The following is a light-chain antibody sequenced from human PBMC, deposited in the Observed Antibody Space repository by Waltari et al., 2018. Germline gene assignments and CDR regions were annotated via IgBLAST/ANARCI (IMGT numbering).Light chain of an antibody. CDR2: VNSDGSH. CDR1: SGHSTNV. V-gene: IGLV4-69*01. J-gene: IGLJ3*02. Sequence: QLVLTQSPSASASLGASVKLTCTLSSGHSTNVIAWLQKRPEKGPRYLMKVNSDGSHNKGDEIPDGFAGSSSGAGRYLPISSLQSEDEADYYCQTGGHGTWVFGGGTKLTVL. CDR3: QTGGHGTWV.